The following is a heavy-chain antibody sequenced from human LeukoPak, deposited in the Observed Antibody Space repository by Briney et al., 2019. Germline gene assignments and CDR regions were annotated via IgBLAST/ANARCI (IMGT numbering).Heavy chain of an antibody. D-gene: IGHD3-22*01. CDR2: ISGSGGST. V-gene: IGHV3-23*01. Sequence: GGSLRLSCAASGFTFSNYAMSWVRQAPGKGLEWVSGISGSGGSTYYADSVKGRFTISRDNSKNTLYLQMNSLRAEDTAVYYCAKSANYDASGYYREYYFDYWGQGTLVTVSS. CDR1: GFTFSNYA. CDR3: AKSANYDASGYYREYYFDY. J-gene: IGHJ4*02.